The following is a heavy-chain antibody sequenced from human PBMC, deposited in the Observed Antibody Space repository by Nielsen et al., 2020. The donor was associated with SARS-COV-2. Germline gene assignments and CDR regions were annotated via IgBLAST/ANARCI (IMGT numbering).Heavy chain of an antibody. Sequence: SETLSLTCSLNGVSFSGYHWGWIRQYPGKRLEWIGDITRSGNTNYNPALKSRVIMSVATSKDEFSLKLTSVTAADTAVYYCARHGTLWFGELVFDYWGQGTLVTVSS. CDR2: ITRSGNT. J-gene: IGHJ4*02. CDR3: ARHGTLWFGELVFDY. CDR1: GVSFSGYH. D-gene: IGHD3-10*01. V-gene: IGHV4-34*01.